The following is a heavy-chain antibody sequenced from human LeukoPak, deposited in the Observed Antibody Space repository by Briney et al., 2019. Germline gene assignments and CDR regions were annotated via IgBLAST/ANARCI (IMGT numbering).Heavy chain of an antibody. V-gene: IGHV3-7*01. CDR1: GFTLSRYW. J-gene: IGHJ4*02. Sequence: GVSLRLSCGASGFTLSRYWKRCVRQDPRRGRVGGANKHEDGCKKYYVDSVKGRLTISRDNAEKSRYLQMDSLRGEDTAVYYCTRDVASSTYHFESSGLLDYWGQGTLVTVSS. D-gene: IGHD3-22*01. CDR2: KHEDGCKK. CDR3: TRDVASSTYHFESSGLLDY.